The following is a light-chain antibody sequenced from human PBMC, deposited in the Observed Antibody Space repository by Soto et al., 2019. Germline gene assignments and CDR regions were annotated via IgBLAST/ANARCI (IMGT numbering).Light chain of an antibody. Sequence: AIQLTQSPSSLSASVGDRVTISCRASQAVSSALIWYQQKPGKAPKPLIYDASTLHSGVPSRFSGSGSGTDFTLTISSLQPEDFATYYCQHFNSYPLTFGGGTKVEIK. CDR2: DAS. V-gene: IGKV1-13*02. CDR3: QHFNSYPLT. CDR1: QAVSSA. J-gene: IGKJ4*01.